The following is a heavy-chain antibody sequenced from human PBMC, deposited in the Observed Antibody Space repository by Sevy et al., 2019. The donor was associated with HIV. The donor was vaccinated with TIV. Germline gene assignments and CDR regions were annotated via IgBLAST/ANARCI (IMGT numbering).Heavy chain of an antibody. Sequence: GGSLRLSCAASGFTFSSYAMSWVRQAPGKGLEWVSAISGSGGSTYYADSVKGRFTISRDNSKNTLYLQMNSLRAEDTAVYCCAKEYYYDSSGSVGAFDIWGQGTMVTVSS. D-gene: IGHD3-22*01. CDR2: ISGSGGST. CDR1: GFTFSSYA. J-gene: IGHJ3*02. CDR3: AKEYYYDSSGSVGAFDI. V-gene: IGHV3-23*01.